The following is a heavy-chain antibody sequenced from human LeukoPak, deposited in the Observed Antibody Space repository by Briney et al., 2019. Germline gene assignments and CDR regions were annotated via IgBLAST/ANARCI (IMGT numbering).Heavy chain of an antibody. D-gene: IGHD3-10*01. CDR2: ISSSSSYI. Sequence: GGSLRLSCAASGFTFSSYSMNWVRQAPGKGLEWVSSISSSSSYIYYADSVKGRFTISRDNAKNSLYLQMNSLRAEDTAVYYCARDHIVWSYYWVLDYWGQGTLVTVSS. CDR1: GFTFSSYS. CDR3: ARDHIVWSYYWVLDY. J-gene: IGHJ4*02. V-gene: IGHV3-21*01.